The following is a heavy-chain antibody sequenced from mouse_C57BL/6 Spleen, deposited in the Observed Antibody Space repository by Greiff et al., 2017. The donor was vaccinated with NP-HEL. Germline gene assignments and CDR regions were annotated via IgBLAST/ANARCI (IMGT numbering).Heavy chain of an antibody. V-gene: IGHV1-53*01. J-gene: IGHJ4*01. D-gene: IGHD3-2*02. CDR2: INPSNGGT. CDR3: ARNTAQATDAMDY. Sequence: VQLQQPGTELVKPGASVKLSCKASGYTFTSYWMHWVKQRPGQGLEWIGNINPSNGGTNYNEKFKSKATLTVDKSSSTAYMQLSSLTSEDSAVYYCARNTAQATDAMDYWGQGTSVTVSS. CDR1: GYTFTSYW.